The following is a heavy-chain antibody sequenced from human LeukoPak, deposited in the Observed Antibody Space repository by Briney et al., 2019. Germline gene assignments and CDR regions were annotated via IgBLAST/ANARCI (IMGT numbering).Heavy chain of an antibody. CDR3: ARLLKYFDSDS. V-gene: IGHV4-39*01. J-gene: IGHJ4*02. CDR2: IYYSGAT. Sequence: SETLSLTCTVSGGSLSSSSYYWGGIRQPPGKGLEWIGSIYYSGATYHNPSLKSRITISVDTSTNQFSLKLSSVTAADTAVYYCARLLKYFDSDSWGQGTLVTVSS. CDR1: GGSLSSSSYY. D-gene: IGHD3-9*01.